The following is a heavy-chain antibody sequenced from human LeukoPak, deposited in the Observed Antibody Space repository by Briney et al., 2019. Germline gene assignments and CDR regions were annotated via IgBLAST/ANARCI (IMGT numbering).Heavy chain of an antibody. CDR2: IIPIFGTA. Sequence: SVKVSCKASGGTFSSYAISWVRQAPGQGLEWMGGIIPIFGTANYEQKFQGRVTITADESTSTAYMELSSLRSEDTAVYYCASPSMVRGVDYYYYGMDVWGKGTTVTVSS. CDR1: GGTFSSYA. D-gene: IGHD3-10*01. V-gene: IGHV1-69*01. J-gene: IGHJ6*04. CDR3: ASPSMVRGVDYYYYGMDV.